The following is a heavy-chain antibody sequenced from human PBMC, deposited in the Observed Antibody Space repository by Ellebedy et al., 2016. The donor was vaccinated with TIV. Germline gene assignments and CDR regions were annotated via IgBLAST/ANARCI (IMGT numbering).Heavy chain of an antibody. CDR2: IYPGDSDT. CDR3: ARSEGSGWYYYFDY. CDR1: GYNFASYW. V-gene: IGHV5-51*01. Sequence: GESLKISCKGSGYNFASYWIGWVRQMPGKGLEWMGIIYPGDSDTTYSPSLQGQVTISVDKSISTAYLQWSSLKASDTAMYYCARSEGSGWYYYFDYWGQGTLVTVSS. D-gene: IGHD6-19*01. J-gene: IGHJ4*02.